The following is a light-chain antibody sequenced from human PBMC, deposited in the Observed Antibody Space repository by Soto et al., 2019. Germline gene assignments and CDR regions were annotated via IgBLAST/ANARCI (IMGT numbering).Light chain of an antibody. CDR2: DAS. J-gene: IGKJ4*02. V-gene: IGKV3-15*01. CDR3: QQYNNWPPLT. CDR1: QFIGSN. Sequence: MTQSPVTLSVSPGERATLSCRASQFIGSNLAWYQQKPAQPPRLLIYDASTRATGIPARFSGSGSGTAFTLIISSLQADDFAVYYCQQYNNWPPLTFGGGTKVDIK.